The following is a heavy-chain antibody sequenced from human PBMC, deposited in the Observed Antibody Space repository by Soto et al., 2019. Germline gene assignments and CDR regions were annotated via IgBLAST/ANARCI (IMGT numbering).Heavy chain of an antibody. J-gene: IGHJ4*02. D-gene: IGHD6-19*01. V-gene: IGHV3-23*01. CDR2: ISAGGSST. CDR1: GFTFSSYV. CDR3: AKDQQWLVSPPPY. Sequence: PGGSLRLSCAASGFTFSSYVMSWVRQAPGKGLEWVSCISAGGSSTYYADSVKGRFTISRDNSKNTLYLQMNSLRAEDTAVYYCAKDQQWLVSPPPYWGQGTLVTVSS.